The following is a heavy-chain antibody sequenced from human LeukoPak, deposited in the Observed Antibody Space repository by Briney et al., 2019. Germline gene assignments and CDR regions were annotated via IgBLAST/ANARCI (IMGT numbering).Heavy chain of an antibody. CDR1: GSTFNIYS. CDR3: ARGPSCSSVSCYTTGLFDY. D-gene: IGHD2-15*01. Sequence: GGSLRLSCTASGSTFNIYSMSWVRQAPGKGLEWVSSISSSSSSIYYADSLKGQFTISRDNAKNSLYLQMNNLRAEDTAVYYCARGPSCSSVSCYTTGLFDYWGRGTLVTVSS. J-gene: IGHJ4*02. V-gene: IGHV3-21*01. CDR2: ISSSSSSI.